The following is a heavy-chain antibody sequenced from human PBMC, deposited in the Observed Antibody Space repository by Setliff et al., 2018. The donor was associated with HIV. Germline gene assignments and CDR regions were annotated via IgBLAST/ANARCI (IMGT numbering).Heavy chain of an antibody. CDR1: ADIFNAYY. J-gene: IGHJ5*02. V-gene: IGHV1-2*02. CDR3: TRHRVVPAALNWFDP. CDR2: ITPNGDDT. D-gene: IGHD2-2*01. Sequence: ASVKVSCKASADIFNAYYIHWVRQAPGQGLEWMGWITPNGDDTNYPQKFQGRVTITADESASTAYMELSSLRSEDTAVYYCTRHRVVPAALNWFDPWGQGTLVTVSS.